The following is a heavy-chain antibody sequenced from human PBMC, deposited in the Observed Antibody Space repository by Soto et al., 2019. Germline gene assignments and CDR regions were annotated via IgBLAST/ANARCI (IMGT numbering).Heavy chain of an antibody. Sequence: EVQLLESGGGLVQPGGSLRLSCAASGFTFSNYAMSWVRQAPGKGLEWVSRISGSGGSTYYADSVKGRFTVSRDNYKNTVYLQRNSLRIEDASEDYCAKEATRSGIQLDYWGQGTLVTFSS. V-gene: IGHV3-23*01. CDR1: GFTFSNYA. CDR3: AKEATRSGIQLDY. CDR2: ISGSGGST. D-gene: IGHD3-3*01. J-gene: IGHJ4*02.